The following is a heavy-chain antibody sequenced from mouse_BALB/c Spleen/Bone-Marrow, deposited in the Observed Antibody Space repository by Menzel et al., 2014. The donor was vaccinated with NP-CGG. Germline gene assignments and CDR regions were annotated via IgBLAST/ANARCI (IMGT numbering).Heavy chain of an antibody. CDR2: IYPGDGDT. CDR3: ARGGISVDY. Sequence: QVQLKQSGADLVRPGSSLKISCKSSGYAFSTYWITWVHQTPGQGLKWVAQIYPGDGDTDFNGKFKGKTTLTADRSSNTAYMEISSLTSEDSAVYFCARGGISVDYWGQGTTLTVSS. V-gene: IGHV1-80*01. J-gene: IGHJ2*01. CDR1: GYAFSTYW.